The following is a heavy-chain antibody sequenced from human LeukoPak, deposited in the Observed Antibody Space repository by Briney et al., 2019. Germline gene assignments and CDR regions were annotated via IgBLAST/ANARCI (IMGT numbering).Heavy chain of an antibody. D-gene: IGHD2-21*02. Sequence: SETLSLTCTVSGASFTSNYWSWIRQPPGKGLGWIGYIYYSGTTTYNPSLERRVTMSVDMSKTQVSLRLNSVTATDTAMYYCARLDCGGDCFVDYWGQGTLVTVSS. CDR2: IYYSGTT. CDR1: GASFTSNY. J-gene: IGHJ4*02. CDR3: ARLDCGGDCFVDY. V-gene: IGHV4-59*08.